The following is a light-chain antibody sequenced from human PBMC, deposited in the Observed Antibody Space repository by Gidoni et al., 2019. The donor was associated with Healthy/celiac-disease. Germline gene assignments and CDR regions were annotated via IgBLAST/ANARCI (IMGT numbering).Light chain of an antibody. CDR1: SSDVGGYNY. CDR2: EVS. V-gene: IGLV2-14*01. J-gene: IGLJ3*02. CDR3: SSYTSSSTWV. Sequence: QSALTQPASVSGSPGQSITISCTGTSSDVGGYNYVSWYQQHPGKAPKLMIYEVSNRPSGVSNRFSGSKSGNPASLTISGLQAEAAADYYRSSYTSSSTWVFGGGTKLTVL.